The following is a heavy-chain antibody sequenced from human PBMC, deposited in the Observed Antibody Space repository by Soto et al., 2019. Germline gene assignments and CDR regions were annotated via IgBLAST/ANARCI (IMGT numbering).Heavy chain of an antibody. V-gene: IGHV3-66*01. Sequence: PGGSLRLSCAASGFTVSSNYMSWVRQAPGKGLDWVSLIISGGSAYYADSVKGRFTISRDTSKNTLSLQMNSLRVEDTVVYYCVRGELLPRFDYWGQGTLVTGSS. CDR3: VRGELLPRFDY. D-gene: IGHD1-7*01. CDR1: GFTVSSNY. CDR2: IISGGSA. J-gene: IGHJ4*02.